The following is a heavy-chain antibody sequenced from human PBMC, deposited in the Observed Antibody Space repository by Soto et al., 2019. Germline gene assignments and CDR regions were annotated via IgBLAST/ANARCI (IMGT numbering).Heavy chain of an antibody. CDR3: ARPRGYSGYDSQFWFDP. CDR2: ISAYNGNT. J-gene: IGHJ5*02. V-gene: IGHV1-18*01. CDR1: GYTFTSYG. Sequence: ASVKVSCQASGYTFTSYGISWVRQAPGQGLEWMGWISAYNGNTNYAQKLQGRVTMTTDTSTSTAYMELRSLRSDDTAVYYCARPRGYSGYDSQFWFDPWGQGTLVTVSS. D-gene: IGHD5-12*01.